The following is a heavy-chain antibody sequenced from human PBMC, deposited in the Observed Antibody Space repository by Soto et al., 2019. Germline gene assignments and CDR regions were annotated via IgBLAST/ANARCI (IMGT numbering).Heavy chain of an antibody. J-gene: IGHJ3*02. CDR3: ARHPPETVLLWFGELTMGAFDI. CDR2: IYYSGST. D-gene: IGHD3-10*01. V-gene: IGHV4-39*01. Sequence: PSETLSLTCTASGGSISSSSYYWGWIRQPPGKGLEWIGSIYYSGSTYYNPSLKSRVTISVDTSKNQFSLKLSSVTAADTAVYYCARHPPETVLLWFGELTMGAFDIWGQGTMVTVSS. CDR1: GGSISSSSYY.